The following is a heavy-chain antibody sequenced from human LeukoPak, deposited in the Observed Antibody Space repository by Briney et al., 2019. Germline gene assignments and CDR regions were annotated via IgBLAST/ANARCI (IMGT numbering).Heavy chain of an antibody. Sequence: SETLSLTCSVSGGSISSGGYYWNWVRQHPGKALEWIGSIYYSGNTYHNPSLKSRVTISVDTSKNQFSLKLRSVTAADTAVYYCARHHRGSGCVDYWGQGTLVTVS. V-gene: IGHV4-31*03. J-gene: IGHJ4*02. CDR2: IYYSGNT. CDR3: ARHHRGSGCVDY. D-gene: IGHD6-19*01. CDR1: GGSISSGGYY.